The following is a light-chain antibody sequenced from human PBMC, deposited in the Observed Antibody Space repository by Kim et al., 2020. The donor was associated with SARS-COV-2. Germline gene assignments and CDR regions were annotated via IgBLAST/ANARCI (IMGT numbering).Light chain of an antibody. V-gene: IGKV3-11*01. CDR2: DAS. CDR1: QRVSSY. Sequence: LSLSAEERATLSCRASQRVSSYLAWYQQKPGQAPRLLIYDASNRATGIPARFSGSGSGTDFTITISSLEPEDVAVYYCQQRSNWPPFGQGTKLEIK. J-gene: IGKJ2*01. CDR3: QQRSNWPP.